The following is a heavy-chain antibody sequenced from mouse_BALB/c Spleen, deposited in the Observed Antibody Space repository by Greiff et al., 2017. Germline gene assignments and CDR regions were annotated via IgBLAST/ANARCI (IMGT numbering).Heavy chain of an antibody. J-gene: IGHJ3*01. V-gene: IGHV3-2*02. CDR2: ISYSGST. D-gene: IGHD2-4*01. CDR1: GYSITSDYA. CDR3: ARWSYDYDKAY. Sequence: EVQGVESGPGLVKPSQSLSLTCTVTGYSITSDYAWNWIRQFPGNKLEWMGYISYSGSTSYNPSLKSRISITRDTSKNQFFLQLNSVTTEDTATYYCARWSYDYDKAYWGQGTLVTVSA.